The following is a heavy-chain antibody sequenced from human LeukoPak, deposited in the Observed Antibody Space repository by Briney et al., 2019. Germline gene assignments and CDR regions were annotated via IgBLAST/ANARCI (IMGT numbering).Heavy chain of an antibody. D-gene: IGHD3-16*01. J-gene: IGHJ4*02. Sequence: PGGSLRLSCAASGFTFSSSWMYWVRPAPGKALEWVSRIYSDGSSIRYAASVKARFTIPRDNAQNTLYLQMNSLRAEDTAVYYCASELRLGHWGQGILVTVSS. CDR1: GFTFSSSW. CDR3: ASELRLGH. CDR2: IYSDGSSI. V-gene: IGHV3-74*01.